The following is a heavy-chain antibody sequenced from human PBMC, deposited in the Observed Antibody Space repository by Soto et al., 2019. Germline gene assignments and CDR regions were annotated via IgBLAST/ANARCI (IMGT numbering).Heavy chain of an antibody. CDR1: GGTFSSYA. D-gene: IGHD2-15*01. V-gene: IGHV1-69*01. Sequence: QVQLVQSGAEVKKPGSSVKVSCKASGGTFSSYAISWVRQAPGQGLEWMGGIIPIFGTANYAQKFQGRVTITADESTSTAYMELRSLRSEDTAVYYCAREGRYCSGGSCYYAYYWGQGTLVTVSS. CDR3: AREGRYCSGGSCYYAYY. CDR2: IIPIFGTA. J-gene: IGHJ4*02.